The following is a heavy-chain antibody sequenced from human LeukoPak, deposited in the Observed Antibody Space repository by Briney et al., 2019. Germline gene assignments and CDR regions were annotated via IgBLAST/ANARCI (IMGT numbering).Heavy chain of an antibody. CDR3: AREYYYGSGSYYKRAYYFDY. D-gene: IGHD3-10*01. V-gene: IGHV3-23*01. Sequence: GGSLRLSCAASGFTFSSYAMSWVRQAPGKGLEWVSAISGSGGSTYYADSVKGRFTISRDNSKNTLYLQMNSLRAEDTAVYYCAREYYYGSGSYYKRAYYFDYWGQGTLVTVSS. CDR2: ISGSGGST. CDR1: GFTFSSYA. J-gene: IGHJ4*02.